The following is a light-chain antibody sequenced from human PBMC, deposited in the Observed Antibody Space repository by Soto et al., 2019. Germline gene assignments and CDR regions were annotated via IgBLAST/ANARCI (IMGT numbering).Light chain of an antibody. CDR1: SSNIGNNY. V-gene: IGLV1-51*02. Sequence: QSVLTQPPSLSAAPGQKVTISGSGSSSNIGNNYVSWYQQLPGTAPKLLIYENNKRPSGIPDRFSGSKSGTSATLGITGLQAGDEADYYCGTWDSSLSAGRVFGGGTQLTVL. J-gene: IGLJ2*01. CDR3: GTWDSSLSAGRV. CDR2: ENN.